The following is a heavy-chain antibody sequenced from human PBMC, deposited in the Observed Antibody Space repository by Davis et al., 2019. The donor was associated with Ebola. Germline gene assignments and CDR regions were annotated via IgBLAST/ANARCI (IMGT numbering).Heavy chain of an antibody. Sequence: ASVQVSCKASGYTFTSYDINWVRQATGQGLEWMGWMNPNSGNTGYAQKFQGRVTMTRNTSITTAYMELSSLGSEDTAVYYCARAPTWSQIDYYCFDYWGQGTPVTVSS. V-gene: IGHV1-8*01. J-gene: IGHJ4*02. CDR1: GYTFTSYD. D-gene: IGHD3-16*01. CDR2: MNPNSGNT. CDR3: ARAPTWSQIDYYCFDY.